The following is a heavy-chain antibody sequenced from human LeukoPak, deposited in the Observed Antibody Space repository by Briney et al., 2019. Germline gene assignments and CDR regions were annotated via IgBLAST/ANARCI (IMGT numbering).Heavy chain of an antibody. CDR2: IHYDGTNE. CDR3: VNSGFDP. D-gene: IGHD3-10*01. V-gene: IGHV3-30*02. Sequence: GGSLRLSCAASEFTFSSYGMHWVRQAPGKGLEWVAFIHYDGTNEYYADSVKGRFTISRDNFKNTLYLQMNSLRVEDTALYYCVNSGFDPWGQGTLVTVSS. J-gene: IGHJ5*02. CDR1: EFTFSSYG.